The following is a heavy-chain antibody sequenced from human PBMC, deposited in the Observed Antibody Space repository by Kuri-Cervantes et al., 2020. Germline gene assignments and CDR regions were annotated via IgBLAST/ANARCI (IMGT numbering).Heavy chain of an antibody. CDR3: ARVVGYSSSWTFDYYYDMDV. CDR1: GASISSYY. D-gene: IGHD6-13*01. V-gene: IGHV4-59*01. CDR2: IYYSGST. J-gene: IGHJ6*03. Sequence: SETLSLTCTVSGASISSYYWSWIRQPPGKGLEWNGYIYYSGSTNYNPSLKSPLTISVDTCKNQFSLKLSSVTAADTAVYYCARVVGYSSSWTFDYYYDMDVWGKGTTVTVSS.